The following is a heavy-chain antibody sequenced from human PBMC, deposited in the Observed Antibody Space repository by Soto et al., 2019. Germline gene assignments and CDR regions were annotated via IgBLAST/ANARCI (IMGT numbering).Heavy chain of an antibody. D-gene: IGHD3-3*01. CDR1: GHSVSSVGFH. V-gene: IGHV4-30-4*01. CDR2: IYNAGST. Sequence: SETLSLTCTVSGHSVSSVGFHWAWLRRPPWKGLVWIGYIYNAGSTHYRPSLESRMHMSLDATRNQYSLRLTSVTAEDTAVYFCARATVGLDTISYVDYWGQGKMVTVYS. J-gene: IGHJ4*02. CDR3: ARATVGLDTISYVDY.